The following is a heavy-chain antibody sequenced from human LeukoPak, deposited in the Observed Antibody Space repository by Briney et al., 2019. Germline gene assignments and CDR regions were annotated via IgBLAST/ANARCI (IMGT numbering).Heavy chain of an antibody. V-gene: IGHV1-2*02. CDR3: APTAEAYTSWWKV. CDR1: GYKFTDDY. Sequence: ASVKVSCKASGYKFTDDYMHWVRQAPGQGLEFMGWINPDSGFTNYAQKFKGRVTMTRDTSISTAYLEVGSLTSDDTAVYYCAPTAEAYTSWWKVWGQGTLVTVSS. D-gene: IGHD3-16*01. J-gene: IGHJ4*02. CDR2: INPDSGFT.